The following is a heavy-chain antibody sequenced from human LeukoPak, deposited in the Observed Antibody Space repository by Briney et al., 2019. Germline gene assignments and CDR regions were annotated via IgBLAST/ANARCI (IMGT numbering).Heavy chain of an antibody. Sequence: LETLSLTCTVSGDSISSYSYYWAWIRPPPGKGLEWIGSILFRGATYYNPSLKPRILMSVDTSQNHFSLKLTSVTAANTAVYFCARESGDTMTVNSFDFWGRGTLITVSS. CDR1: GDSISSYSYY. J-gene: IGHJ4*01. D-gene: IGHD2-21*01. CDR3: ARESGDTMTVNSFDF. V-gene: IGHV4-39*07. CDR2: ILFRGAT.